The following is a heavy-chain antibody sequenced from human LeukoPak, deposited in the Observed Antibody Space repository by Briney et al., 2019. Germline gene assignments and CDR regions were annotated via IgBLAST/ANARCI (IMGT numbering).Heavy chain of an antibody. D-gene: IGHD6-13*01. CDR1: GGSISSGTYY. J-gene: IGHJ5*02. Sequence: SQTLSLTCTVSGGSISSGTYYWSWIRQPAGKGLEWIGRISTSGNTDYNPSLTSRLTLSVDTSKNQFSLKLISVTAADTAVYYCARGCIAGRTRYWFDPWGQGTLVTVSS. CDR3: ARGCIAGRTRYWFDP. V-gene: IGHV4-61*02. CDR2: ISTSGNT.